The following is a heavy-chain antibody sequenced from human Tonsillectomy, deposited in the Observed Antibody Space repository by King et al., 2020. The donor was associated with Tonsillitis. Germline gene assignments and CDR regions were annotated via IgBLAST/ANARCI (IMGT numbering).Heavy chain of an antibody. Sequence: VQLQESGPGLVKPSETLSLTCTVSGGSTSCYYWSWIRQPPGKGLEWIGYMYYSGTTNNNPSLESRVTISIDTSNNQFSLKLSSVTAADTAVYYCARQQIYYDILTGYSPYWYFDLWGRGTLVTVSS. D-gene: IGHD3-9*01. V-gene: IGHV4-59*08. J-gene: IGHJ2*01. CDR2: MYYSGTT. CDR3: ARQQIYYDILTGYSPYWYFDL. CDR1: GGSTSCYY.